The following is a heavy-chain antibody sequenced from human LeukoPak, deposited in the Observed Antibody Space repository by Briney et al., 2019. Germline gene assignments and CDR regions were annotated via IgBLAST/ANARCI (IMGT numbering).Heavy chain of an antibody. D-gene: IGHD2-2*01. CDR1: GDSFSSNSVT. V-gene: IGHV6-1*01. J-gene: IGHJ5*02. Sequence: SQTLSLTCALSGDSFSSNSVTWNWIRQSPSRGLEWLGRTYYRSTLYNDYAVSVRGRITVNPDTSKNQFSLHLNSATPEDTAVYYCARRLTQYDCFDPWGQGILVTVSS. CDR2: TYYRSTLYN. CDR3: ARRLTQYDCFDP.